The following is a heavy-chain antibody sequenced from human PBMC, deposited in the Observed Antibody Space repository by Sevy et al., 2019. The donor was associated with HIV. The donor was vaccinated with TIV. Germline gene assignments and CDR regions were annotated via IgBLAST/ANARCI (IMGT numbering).Heavy chain of an antibody. Sequence: GESLKISCKGSGYSFPSFWIGWVRQMPGKGLEWMGIIYPGDSDTRYSPSFQGQVTISADKSISTAYLQWSSLKASDTAMYYCARPSGLDCSSTSCYNYDAFDIWGQGTMVTVSS. D-gene: IGHD2-2*02. J-gene: IGHJ3*02. CDR3: ARPSGLDCSSTSCYNYDAFDI. CDR1: GYSFPSFW. CDR2: IYPGDSDT. V-gene: IGHV5-51*01.